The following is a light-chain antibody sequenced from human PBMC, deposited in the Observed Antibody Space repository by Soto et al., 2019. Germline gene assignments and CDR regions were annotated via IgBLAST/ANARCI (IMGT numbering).Light chain of an antibody. CDR2: GAS. Sequence: EIVMTQSPATLSVSPGERPTLSCWASQSVSTNLAWYQQKPGQAPRLLIYGASTRATGIPGRFSGSGSGTEFTLTISSLQPEDSAVYYCQQYNYWWTFGQGTKVEVK. J-gene: IGKJ1*01. CDR3: QQYNYWWT. V-gene: IGKV3D-15*01. CDR1: QSVSTN.